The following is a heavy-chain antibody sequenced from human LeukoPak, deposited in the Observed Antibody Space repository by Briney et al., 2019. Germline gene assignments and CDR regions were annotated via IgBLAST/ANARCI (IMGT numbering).Heavy chain of an antibody. Sequence: SETLSLTCTVSGGSISSSSYYWGWIRQPPGKGLEWIGSIYYSGSTYYNPSLKSRITIFVDTSKNQFSLKLSSVTAADTAVYYCARDDGSGSYKFDPWGQGTLVTVSS. CDR2: IYYSGST. D-gene: IGHD3-10*01. J-gene: IGHJ5*02. CDR1: GGSISSSSYY. CDR3: ARDDGSGSYKFDP. V-gene: IGHV4-39*01.